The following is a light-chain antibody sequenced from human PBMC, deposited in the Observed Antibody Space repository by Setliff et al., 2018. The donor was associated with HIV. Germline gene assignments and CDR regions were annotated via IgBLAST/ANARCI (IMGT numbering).Light chain of an antibody. CDR2: DVS. CDR1: SSDVGGYNY. Sequence: QSVLTQPASVSGSPGQSITISCIGTSSDVGGYNYVSWYQHHPGKAPKLMIYDVSARPSGVSNRFSGSKSGNTASLTISGLQAEDEADYYCSSYTISNTHVLFGGGTKVTVL. CDR3: SSYTISNTHVL. V-gene: IGLV2-14*03. J-gene: IGLJ2*01.